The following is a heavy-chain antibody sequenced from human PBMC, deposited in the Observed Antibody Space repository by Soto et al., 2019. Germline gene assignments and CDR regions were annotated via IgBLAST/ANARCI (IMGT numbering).Heavy chain of an antibody. D-gene: IGHD3-16*01. V-gene: IGHV1-3*01. Sequence: QVQLVQSGAEVKKPGASVKVSCKASGYTFTSYAMHWVRQAPGQRLEWMGWINAGNGNTKYSQKLQGRVTMTTDTSTSTAYMELRSLRSDDTAVYYCASVRLNWFDPWGQGTLVTVSS. CDR2: INAGNGNT. CDR3: ASVRLNWFDP. J-gene: IGHJ5*02. CDR1: GYTFTSYA.